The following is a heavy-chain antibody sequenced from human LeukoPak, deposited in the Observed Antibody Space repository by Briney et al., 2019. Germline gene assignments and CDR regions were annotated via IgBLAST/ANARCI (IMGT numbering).Heavy chain of an antibody. D-gene: IGHD2-15*01. J-gene: IGHJ6*02. V-gene: IGHV4-39*07. Sequence: SETLSLTCTVSGGSISSSDYYWGWVRQPPGKGLEWIGNIYYSGGSYSSPSLESRVTISVDTSNSQFSLRLSSVTAADTAVYYCARAGYCSGGSCSHYYGVDVWGQGTTVTVSS. CDR3: ARAGYCSGGSCSHYYGVDV. CDR1: GGSISSSDYY. CDR2: IYYSGGS.